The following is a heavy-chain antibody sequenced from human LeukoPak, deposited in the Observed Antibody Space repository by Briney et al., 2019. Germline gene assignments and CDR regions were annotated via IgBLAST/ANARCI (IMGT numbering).Heavy chain of an antibody. Sequence: SETLSLTCTVSGGSILDSTYYWAWIRPPPRKGLECIATIFYNGSTHYNPSLKSRVTMSVDTVKNQFSLNLNSVTAADTAVYYCARQSSGYYYGWFDPWGQGTLVTVSS. CDR2: IFYNGST. V-gene: IGHV4-39*01. CDR3: ARQSSGYYYGWFDP. CDR1: GGSILDSTYY. D-gene: IGHD3-22*01. J-gene: IGHJ5*02.